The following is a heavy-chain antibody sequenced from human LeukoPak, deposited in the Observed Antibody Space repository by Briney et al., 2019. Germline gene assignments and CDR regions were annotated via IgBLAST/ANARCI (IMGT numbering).Heavy chain of an antibody. CDR2: IYYSGST. D-gene: IGHD1-26*01. CDR3: ARQKGGSYYVFDY. J-gene: IGHJ4*02. V-gene: IGHV4-59*08. CDR1: GGSISSYY. Sequence: SETLSLTCTVSGGSISSYYWSWIRQPPGKGLEWIGHIYYSGSTNYNPSLKSRVTISVDTSKNQFSLKLSSVTAADTAVYYCARQKGGSYYVFDYWGQGTLVTVST.